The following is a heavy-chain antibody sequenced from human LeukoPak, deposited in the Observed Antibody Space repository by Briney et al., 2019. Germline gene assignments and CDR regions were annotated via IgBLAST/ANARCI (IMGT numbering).Heavy chain of an antibody. V-gene: IGHV4-38-2*02. D-gene: IGHD3-16*01. Sequence: SETLSLTCTVSGYSISSGYYWGWIRQPPGKGLEWIGSIYHSGSTYYNPSLKSRVTISVDTSKNQFSLKLSSVTAADTAVYYCARGVMITFGGVTFDYWGQGTLVTVSS. CDR2: IYHSGST. J-gene: IGHJ4*02. CDR3: ARGVMITFGGVTFDY. CDR1: GYSISSGYY.